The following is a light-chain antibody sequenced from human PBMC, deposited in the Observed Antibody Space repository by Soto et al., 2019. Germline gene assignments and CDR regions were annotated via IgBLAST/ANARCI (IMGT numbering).Light chain of an antibody. Sequence: QPVLTQPPSASGTPGQRVTISCSGSSSNIANNPVNWYQQLPGAAPKLLIYHNNQRPSGVPDRFSGSKSGTSASLAISGLQSEDEADYCCAAWDDTLNGVVFGGGTKLTVL. CDR3: AAWDDTLNGVV. CDR1: SSNIANNP. V-gene: IGLV1-44*01. J-gene: IGLJ2*01. CDR2: HNN.